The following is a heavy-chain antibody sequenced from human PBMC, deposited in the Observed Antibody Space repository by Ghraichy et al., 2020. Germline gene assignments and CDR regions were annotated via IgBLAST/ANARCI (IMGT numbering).Heavy chain of an antibody. Sequence: SQTLSLTCAVYGGSFSGYYWSWIRQPPGKGLEWIGEINHSGSTNYNPSLKSRVTISVDTSKNQFSLKLSSVTAADTAVYYCARGPPSYYYGSGSYYHPTVFDYWGQGTLVTVSS. CDR3: ARGPPSYYYGSGSYYHPTVFDY. V-gene: IGHV4-34*01. J-gene: IGHJ4*02. CDR1: GGSFSGYY. D-gene: IGHD3-10*01. CDR2: INHSGST.